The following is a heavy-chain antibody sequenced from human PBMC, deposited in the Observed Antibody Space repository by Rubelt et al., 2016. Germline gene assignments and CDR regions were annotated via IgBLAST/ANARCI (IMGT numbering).Heavy chain of an antibody. V-gene: IGHV4-34*01. J-gene: IGHJ3*02. CDR1: GGSFSIYY. D-gene: IGHD2-21*01. CDR3: ARSRFSVLFRAFDI. CDR2: INHSGST. Sequence: QVQLQQRGAGLLKPSETLSLTCAVYGGSFSIYYWSWIRQPPGKGLEWIGEINHSGSTNYNPSLKSRVTISVDPSKNQFSLRLISVPAADTAVYYCARSRFSVLFRAFDIWGQGTMVTVSS.